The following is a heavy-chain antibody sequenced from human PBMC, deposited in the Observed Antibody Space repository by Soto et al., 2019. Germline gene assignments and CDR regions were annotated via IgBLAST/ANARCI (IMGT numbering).Heavy chain of an antibody. CDR2: ISGDGSST. D-gene: IGHD5-12*01. Sequence: EAQLVQSGGGVIQPGGSLRLSCAASGFSFSDFWMHWVRQTAEKGLVWVSRISGDGSSTNYADSVKGRFTISRDNANHMLFLQMSSLRAEDTAIYFCVRSGYSDGYGFDNWGQGTLVAVSS. CDR3: VRSGYSDGYGFDN. V-gene: IGHV3-74*01. J-gene: IGHJ5*02. CDR1: GFSFSDFW.